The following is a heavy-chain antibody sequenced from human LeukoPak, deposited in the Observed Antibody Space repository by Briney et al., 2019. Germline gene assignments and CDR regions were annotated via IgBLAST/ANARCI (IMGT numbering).Heavy chain of an antibody. Sequence: SETLSLACTVSGGSISSSSYYWGWIRQPPGKGLEWIGSIYYSGSTYYNPSLKSRVTISVNTSKNQFSLKLSSVTAADTAVYYCARDRGRWELLRGNYYYYMDVWGKGTTVTVSS. CDR2: IYYSGST. V-gene: IGHV4-39*07. CDR1: GGSISSSSYY. D-gene: IGHD1-26*01. J-gene: IGHJ6*03. CDR3: ARDRGRWELLRGNYYYYMDV.